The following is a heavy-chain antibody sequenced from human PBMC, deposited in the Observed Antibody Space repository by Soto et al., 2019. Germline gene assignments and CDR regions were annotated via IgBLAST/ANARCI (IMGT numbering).Heavy chain of an antibody. CDR3: ESPINIIAVNDPFDV. CDR2: ISYEGSNT. Sequence: PXGSMRPSSAASGFTLGNYALGWVRPAQGKGLAWVASISYEGSNTYYADSVKVRFTISRDECKNTLYLQMSGLRVEDTAVYICESPINIIAVNDPFDVWGQGTMVTVSS. V-gene: IGHV3-30*04. CDR1: GFTLGNYA. D-gene: IGHD2-15*01. J-gene: IGHJ3*01.